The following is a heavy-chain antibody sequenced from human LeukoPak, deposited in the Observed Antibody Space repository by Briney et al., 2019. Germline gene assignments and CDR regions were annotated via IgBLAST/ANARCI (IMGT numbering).Heavy chain of an antibody. CDR2: IYSGGIT. J-gene: IGHJ1*01. D-gene: IGHD1-1*01. CDR1: GFTVSSNY. V-gene: IGHV3-53*01. CDR3: AKDNTTTPPAEYFQH. Sequence: GGSLRLSCAASGFTVSSNYMSWVRQAPGKGLEWVSVIYSGGITYYSDSVKGRFTISRDNSKNTLYLQMNSLRAEDTALYYCAKDNTTTPPAEYFQHWGQGTLVTVSS.